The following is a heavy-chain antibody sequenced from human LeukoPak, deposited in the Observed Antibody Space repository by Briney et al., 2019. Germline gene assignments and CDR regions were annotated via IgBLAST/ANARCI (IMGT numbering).Heavy chain of an antibody. V-gene: IGHV4-59*11. CDR2: IHYTGTT. J-gene: IGHJ4*02. Sequence: SETLSLTCIVSGGSINNHYWTWIRQTPGKGLEWIGDIHYTGTTKYNPSLKSRVTISIDTSKNQFSLKLSSVTAADTAVYYCARDLASWSMGYFDRWGQGTLVTVSS. CDR1: GGSINNHY. CDR3: ARDLASWSMGYFDR.